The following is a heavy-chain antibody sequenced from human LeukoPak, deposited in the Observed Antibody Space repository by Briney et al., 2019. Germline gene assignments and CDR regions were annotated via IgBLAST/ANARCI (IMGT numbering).Heavy chain of an antibody. D-gene: IGHD7-27*01. CDR2: ISSGSNYI. CDR3: ARDWGNWDFDY. CDR1: GFTFNYCS. V-gene: IGHV3-21*01. Sequence: GGSLRLSCAASGFTFNYCSMNWVRQAPGKGLEWVASISSGSNYIHYADSVKGRFTISRDNAKNSLYLQINSLRVEDTAVYYCARDWGNWDFDYWGQGTLVSVSA. J-gene: IGHJ4*02.